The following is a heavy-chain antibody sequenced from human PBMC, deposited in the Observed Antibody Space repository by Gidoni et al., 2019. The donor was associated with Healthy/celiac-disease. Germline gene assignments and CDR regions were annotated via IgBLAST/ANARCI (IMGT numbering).Heavy chain of an antibody. CDR2: ISGSGGST. J-gene: IGHJ4*02. Sequence: EVQLLESGGGLVQPGGSLRLSCAASGFTFSSYAMSWARQAAGKGLEWVSAISGSGGSTYYADSVKGRFTISRDNSKNTLYLQMNSLRAEDTAVYYCAITGAYYYDSSGLGYWGQGTLVTVSS. D-gene: IGHD3-22*01. CDR3: AITGAYYYDSSGLGY. V-gene: IGHV3-23*01. CDR1: GFTFSSYA.